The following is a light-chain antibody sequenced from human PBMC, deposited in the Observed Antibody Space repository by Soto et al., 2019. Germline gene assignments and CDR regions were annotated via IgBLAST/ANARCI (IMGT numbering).Light chain of an antibody. V-gene: IGLV4-69*01. CDR1: SGHSSYA. CDR2: LNSDGSH. Sequence: QSVLTQSPSASASLGASVKLTCTLSSGHSSYAIAWHQQQPEKGPRYLMKLNSDGSHSKGDGIPDRFSGSSSGAERYLTISSLQSEDGADYYCQTWRTGIQVFGTGTKLTVL. CDR3: QTWRTGIQV. J-gene: IGLJ1*01.